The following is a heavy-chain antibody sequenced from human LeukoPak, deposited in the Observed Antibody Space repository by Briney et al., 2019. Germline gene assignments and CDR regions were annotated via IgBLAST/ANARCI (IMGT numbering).Heavy chain of an antibody. CDR3: ARDLFPKYYYDSSGYC. V-gene: IGHV4-39*07. CDR2: IYYSGST. Sequence: SETLSLTCTVSGGSISSSSYYWGWIRQPPGKGLEWIGSIYYSGSTYYNPSLKSRVTISVDTSKNQFSLRLSSVTAADTAVNYCARDLFPKYYYDSSGYCWGQGTLVTVSS. D-gene: IGHD3-22*01. J-gene: IGHJ4*02. CDR1: GGSISSSSYY.